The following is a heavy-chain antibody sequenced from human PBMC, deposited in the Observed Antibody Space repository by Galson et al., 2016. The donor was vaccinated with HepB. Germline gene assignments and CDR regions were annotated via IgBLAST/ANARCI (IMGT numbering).Heavy chain of an antibody. J-gene: IGHJ4*02. CDR1: GGSIRSSTYY. D-gene: IGHD3-22*01. CDR3: ARQWGSGYYLDY. V-gene: IGHV4-39*01. CDR2: IYYSGST. Sequence: SETLSLTCTVSGGSIRSSTYYWGWLRQPPGKGLEWIGPIYYSGSTYYNPSPMSRVTMSVDTSKNQFSLKLRSVTAADTAVYYCARQWGSGYYLDYWGQGTLVTVSS.